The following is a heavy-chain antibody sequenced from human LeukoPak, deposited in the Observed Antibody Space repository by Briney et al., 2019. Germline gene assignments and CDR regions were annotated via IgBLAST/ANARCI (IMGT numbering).Heavy chain of an antibody. J-gene: IGHJ6*03. V-gene: IGHV4-39*07. CDR2: IYYSGST. D-gene: IGHD3-22*01. Sequence: SETLSLTCTVSGGSISSSSYYWGWIRQPPGKGLEWIGSIYYSGSTYYNPSLKSRVTISVDTSKNQFSLKLSSVTAADTAVYYCARLGGYDSSGYYPTYYYYYYMDVWGKGTTVTVSS. CDR1: GGSISSSSYY. CDR3: ARLGGYDSSGYYPTYYYYYYMDV.